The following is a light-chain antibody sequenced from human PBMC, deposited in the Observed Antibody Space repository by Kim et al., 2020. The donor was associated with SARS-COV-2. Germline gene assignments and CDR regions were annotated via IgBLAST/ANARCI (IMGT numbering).Light chain of an antibody. Sequence: QSALTQPASVSGSPGQSITISCTGTSSDFGGYNYVSWYQQHPGKAPKVMIYDVSKRPSGVSNRFSGSKSGNTASLTISGLQAEDEADYYCSSYTTSSTSVFGGGTQLTVL. CDR1: SSDFGGYNY. V-gene: IGLV2-14*01. CDR3: SSYTTSSTSV. J-gene: IGLJ3*02. CDR2: DVS.